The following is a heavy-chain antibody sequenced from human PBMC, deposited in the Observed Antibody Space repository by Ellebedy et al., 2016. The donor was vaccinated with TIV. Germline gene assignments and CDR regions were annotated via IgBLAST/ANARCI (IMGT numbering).Heavy chain of an antibody. CDR1: GYTFTSYH. CDR3: ARGYYGDYGFDY. CDR2: MNPNNGNA. Sequence: AASVKVSCKASGYTFTSYHINWVRQATGQGLEWMGWMNPNNGNAGYAQKFQGRITITRNTSISTASMELSSLRSEDTAVYYCARGYYGDYGFDYWGQGTLVTVSS. J-gene: IGHJ4*02. D-gene: IGHD4-17*01. V-gene: IGHV1-8*03.